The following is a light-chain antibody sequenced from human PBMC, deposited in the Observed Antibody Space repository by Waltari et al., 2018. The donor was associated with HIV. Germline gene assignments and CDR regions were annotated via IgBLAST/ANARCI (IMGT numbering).Light chain of an antibody. CDR1: QSITTY. V-gene: IGKV1-39*01. CDR3: QQSHTTPWT. CDR2: AAS. J-gene: IGKJ1*01. Sequence: DIQMTQSPSSLSASVRDRVVVTCRTSQSITTYLNWYHQKPGKAPELLIYAASTLQSGVPSRFSGSGSGTEFTLTINNLQPEDFATYYCQQSHTTPWTFGQGTTVEIK.